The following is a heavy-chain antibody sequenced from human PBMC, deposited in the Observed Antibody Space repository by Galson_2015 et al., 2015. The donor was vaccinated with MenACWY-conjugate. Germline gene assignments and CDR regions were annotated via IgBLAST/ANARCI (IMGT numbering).Heavy chain of an antibody. CDR1: GFTFSNAW. Sequence: SLRLSCAASGFTFSNAWMSWVRQAPGKGLEWVGRIKSKTDGGTTDYAAPVKGRFTISRDDSKNTLYLQMNSLKTEDTAVYYCTTGEEYYYDSSGYYWVYWGQGTLVTVSS. D-gene: IGHD3-22*01. J-gene: IGHJ4*02. CDR2: IKSKTDGGTT. CDR3: TTGEEYYYDSSGYYWVY. V-gene: IGHV3-15*01.